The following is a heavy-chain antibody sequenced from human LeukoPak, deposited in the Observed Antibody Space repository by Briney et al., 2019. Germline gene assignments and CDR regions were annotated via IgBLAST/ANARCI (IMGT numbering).Heavy chain of an antibody. J-gene: IGHJ4*02. CDR2: INHSGST. CDR3: ARLKATVSIHAYFDS. D-gene: IGHD4-17*01. Sequence: SETLSLTCAVYGGSFSGYYWSWIRQPPGKGLEWIGEINHSGSTNYNPSLKSRVTISVDTSKNQFSLKLSSVTAADTAVYYCARLKATVSIHAYFDSWGQGTLVTVSS. V-gene: IGHV4-34*01. CDR1: GGSFSGYY.